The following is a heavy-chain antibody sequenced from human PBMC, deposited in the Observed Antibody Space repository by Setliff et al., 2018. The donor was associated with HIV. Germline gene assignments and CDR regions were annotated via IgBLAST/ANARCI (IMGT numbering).Heavy chain of an antibody. Sequence: SETLSLTCTVSGGSISSGGYYWSWIRQHPGRGLECIGYIYYRGTTYYNPTLKNRVTRSLDTSEKQFSLKLCSVAAADTAVYYCARVKIVDTATISGLFYYHYIDVWGKGTTVTVSS. CDR3: ARVKIVDTATISGLFYYHYIDV. D-gene: IGHD5-18*01. CDR1: GGSISSGGYY. V-gene: IGHV4-31*03. CDR2: IYYRGTT. J-gene: IGHJ6*03.